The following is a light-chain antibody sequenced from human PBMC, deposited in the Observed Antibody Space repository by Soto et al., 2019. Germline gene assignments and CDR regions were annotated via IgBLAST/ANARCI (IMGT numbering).Light chain of an antibody. CDR1: QSVSSN. V-gene: IGKV3-15*01. CDR2: DAS. J-gene: IGKJ4*01. CDR3: QQYNKWPLT. Sequence: EIVMTQSPATLSVSPGEGATLSCRASQSVSSNLAWYQQKPGQAPRLLIYDASTWATGIPARFDGSGSGTEFTLTISSLQSEDFVVYYCQQYNKWPLTFGGGTRVEIK.